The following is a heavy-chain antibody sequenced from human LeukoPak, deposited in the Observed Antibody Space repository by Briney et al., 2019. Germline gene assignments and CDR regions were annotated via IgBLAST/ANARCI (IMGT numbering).Heavy chain of an antibody. D-gene: IGHD3-3*01. CDR2: IYTSGST. Sequence: PSETLSLTCAVYGGSFSSYYWSWIRQPAGKGLEWIGRIYTSGSTNYNPSLKSRVTMSVDTSKNQFSLKLSSVTAADTAVYYCARDGEYDFWSGPHSGWFDPWGQGTLVTVSS. CDR3: ARDGEYDFWSGPHSGWFDP. J-gene: IGHJ5*02. CDR1: GGSFSSYY. V-gene: IGHV4-4*07.